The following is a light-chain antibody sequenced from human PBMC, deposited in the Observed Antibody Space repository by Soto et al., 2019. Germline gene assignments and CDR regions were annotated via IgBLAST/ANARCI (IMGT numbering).Light chain of an antibody. J-gene: IGLJ1*01. CDR3: GSWDSSLSAYV. V-gene: IGLV1-44*01. CDR2: TAG. Sequence: QSVLTQPLSASASPGQRVTISCSGGSSNIGSNTVAWYQHLPGTAPPRLIFTAGQRPSGVPGRFSGSKSGTSASLAISGLQSEDEGDYYCGSWDSSLSAYVFGTGTKVTVL. CDR1: SSNIGSNT.